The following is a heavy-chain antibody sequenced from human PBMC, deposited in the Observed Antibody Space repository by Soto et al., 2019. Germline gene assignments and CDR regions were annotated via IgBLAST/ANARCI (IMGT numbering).Heavy chain of an antibody. Sequence: QVQLQESGPGLVKPSQTLSLTCTVSGGSISSGGYYWNWIRQHPGKGLEWIGYIYYIGSTYYNPSLKSQVTITPDTAKNQFYLKLSSVTAADTAVDYCARSVFPWGQGTLVTVSS. CDR2: IYYIGST. CDR3: ARSVFP. J-gene: IGHJ5*02. V-gene: IGHV4-31*01. CDR1: GGSISSGGYY.